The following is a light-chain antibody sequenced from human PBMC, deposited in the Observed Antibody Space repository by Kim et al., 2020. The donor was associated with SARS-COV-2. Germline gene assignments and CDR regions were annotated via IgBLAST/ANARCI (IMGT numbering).Light chain of an antibody. Sequence: QAGLTQPPSVYTGLRQTATLSCTGSSSNVGNEGAAWLQQHQGHPPKLLSDRNNNRPSGISERFYGSRSGNTASLTITGLQPEDEADYYCTAWDSSLSAWVFGGGTQLTVL. CDR1: SSNVGNEG. CDR2: RNN. CDR3: TAWDSSLSAWV. J-gene: IGLJ3*02. V-gene: IGLV10-54*01.